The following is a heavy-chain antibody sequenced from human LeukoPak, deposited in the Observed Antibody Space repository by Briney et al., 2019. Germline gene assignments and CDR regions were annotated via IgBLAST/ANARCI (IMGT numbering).Heavy chain of an antibody. CDR1: GYTFTGYY. Sequence: ASVKVSCKASGYTFTGYYMHWVRQAPGQGLEWMGRINPNSGGTNYAQKFQGRVTMTRDTSISTAYMELSRLRSDDTAVYYCARVATDYPGAFDIWGQGTMVTVSS. CDR3: ARVATDYPGAFDI. V-gene: IGHV1-2*06. CDR2: INPNSGGT. J-gene: IGHJ3*02. D-gene: IGHD3-10*01.